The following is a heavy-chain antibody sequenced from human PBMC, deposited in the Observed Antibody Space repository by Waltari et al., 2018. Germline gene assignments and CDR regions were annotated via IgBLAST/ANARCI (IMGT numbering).Heavy chain of an antibody. J-gene: IGHJ4*02. CDR2: INHSGST. D-gene: IGHD3-16*02. V-gene: IGHV4-34*01. Sequence: QVQLQQWGAGLLKPSETLSLTCAVYGGSFSGYYWSWIRQPPGKGLEWIGEINHSGSTNYNPSLKSRVTISVDTSKSQFSLKLSSVTAADTAVYYCARVRNDYIWGSYRLFDYWGQGTLVTVSS. CDR1: GGSFSGYY. CDR3: ARVRNDYIWGSYRLFDY.